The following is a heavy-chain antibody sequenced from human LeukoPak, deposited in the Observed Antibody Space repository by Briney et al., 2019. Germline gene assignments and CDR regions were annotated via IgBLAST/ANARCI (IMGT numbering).Heavy chain of an antibody. J-gene: IGHJ4*02. Sequence: SSETLSLTCTVSGGSISSHYWSWIRQPPGKGLEWIGYIYYSGSTNYNPSLKSRVTISVDTSKNQFSLKLSSVTAADTAVYYCAREVGWELRGGFDYWGQGTLVTVSS. CDR2: IYYSGST. V-gene: IGHV4-59*11. CDR3: AREVGWELRGGFDY. CDR1: GGSISSHY. D-gene: IGHD1-26*01.